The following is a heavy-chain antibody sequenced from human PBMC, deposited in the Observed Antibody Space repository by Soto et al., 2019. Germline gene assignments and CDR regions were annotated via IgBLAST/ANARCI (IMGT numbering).Heavy chain of an antibody. CDR1: GYTLTSYY. Sequence: GASVKVSCKASGYTLTSYYMHWVRQAPGQGLEWMGIINPSGGSTSYAQKFQGRVTMTRDTSTSTVYMELSSLRSEDTAVYYCARDPSYDFWSGYLYYFDYWGQGTLVTVSS. CDR2: INPSGGST. D-gene: IGHD3-3*01. J-gene: IGHJ4*02. CDR3: ARDPSYDFWSGYLYYFDY. V-gene: IGHV1-46*01.